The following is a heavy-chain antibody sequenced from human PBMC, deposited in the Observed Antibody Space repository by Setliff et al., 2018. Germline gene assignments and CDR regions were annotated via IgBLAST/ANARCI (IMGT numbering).Heavy chain of an antibody. CDR2: FSSSGSI. D-gene: IGHD5-18*01. J-gene: IGHJ6*02. CDR1: GFTFSSHT. Sequence: SLRLSCAAPGFTFSSHTMNWVRQGPGKGLEWVAYFSSSGSISYANSVKGRFTISRDNAKNSLYLQMNSLRVEDTAVYYCARDGGMGMVKGYYYGLDAWGPGTSVTVSS. CDR3: ARDGGMGMVKGYYYGLDA. V-gene: IGHV3-48*03.